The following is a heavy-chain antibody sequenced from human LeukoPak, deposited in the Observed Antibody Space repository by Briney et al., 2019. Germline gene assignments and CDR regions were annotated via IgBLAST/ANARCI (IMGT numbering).Heavy chain of an antibody. CDR2: NGDGSST. J-gene: IGHJ4*02. CDR1: GFTFSSYW. V-gene: IGHV3-74*01. Sequence: GGSLRLSCAASGFTFSSYWMNWVRQAPGKGLVWVSRNGDGSSTNYADSVKGRFTISRDNAKNTLYLQLNSLRAEDTAVYYCAVAPQWSYYFDYWGQGTLVTVSS. CDR3: AVAPQWSYYFDY. D-gene: IGHD2-15*01.